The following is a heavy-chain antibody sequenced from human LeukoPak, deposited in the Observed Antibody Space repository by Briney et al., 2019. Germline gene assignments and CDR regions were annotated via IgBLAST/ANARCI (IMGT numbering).Heavy chain of an antibody. CDR3: AKVYGSGGPFDY. V-gene: IGHV3-21*04. J-gene: IGHJ4*02. Sequence: GGSLRLSCAASGFTFSSYSMNWVRQAPGKGLEWVSSISSSSSYIYYADSVKGRFTISRDNAKNSLYLQMNSLRAEGTAVYYCAKVYGSGGPFDYWGQGTLVTVSS. D-gene: IGHD6-19*01. CDR2: ISSSSSYI. CDR1: GFTFSSYS.